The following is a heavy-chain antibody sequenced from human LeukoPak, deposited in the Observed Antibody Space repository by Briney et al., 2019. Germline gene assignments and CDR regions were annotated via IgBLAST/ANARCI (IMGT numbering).Heavy chain of an antibody. J-gene: IGHJ4*02. CDR2: IKQDGSEK. Sequence: GGSLRLSCAASGFTFSSYWMSWVRQAPGKGLEWVANIKQDGSEKYYVDSVKGRFTISRDNAKNSLYLQMNSLRAEDTAVYYCARDYRMVRGVRDYWGQGTLVTVSS. V-gene: IGHV3-7*01. CDR3: ARDYRMVRGVRDY. CDR1: GFTFSSYW. D-gene: IGHD3-10*01.